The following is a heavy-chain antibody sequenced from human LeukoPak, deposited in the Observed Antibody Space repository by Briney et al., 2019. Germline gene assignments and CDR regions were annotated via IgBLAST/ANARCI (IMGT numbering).Heavy chain of an antibody. CDR3: ARAGSSPGHFDY. CDR1: GGSISSYY. D-gene: IGHD6-13*01. J-gene: IGHJ4*02. CDR2: IYYTGST. Sequence: SETLSLTCTVSGGSISSYYWSWIRQPPGKGLEWVGYIYYTGSTNYNPSLKSRVTISLDTSKNQFSLKLSSVTAADTAVYYCARAGSSPGHFDYWGQGTLVTVSS. V-gene: IGHV4-59*12.